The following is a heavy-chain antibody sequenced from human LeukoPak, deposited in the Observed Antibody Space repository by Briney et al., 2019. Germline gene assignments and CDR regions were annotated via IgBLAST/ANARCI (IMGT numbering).Heavy chain of an antibody. CDR1: GFTFGDYA. Sequence: SLRLSCTASGFTFGDYAMSWVRQAPGKGLEWVGFIRSKAYGGTTEYAASVKGRFTISRDDSKSIAYLQMNSLKTEDTAVYYCTRDRAGEDIVVVVAATSWFDPWGQGTLVTVSS. J-gene: IGHJ5*02. CDR3: TRDRAGEDIVVVVAATSWFDP. CDR2: IRSKAYGGTT. D-gene: IGHD2-15*01. V-gene: IGHV3-49*04.